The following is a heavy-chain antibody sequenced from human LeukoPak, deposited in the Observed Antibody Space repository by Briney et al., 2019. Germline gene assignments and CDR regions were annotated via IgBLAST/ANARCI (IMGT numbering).Heavy chain of an antibody. Sequence: ASVKVSCKASGYTFTSYDINWVRQATGQGLEWMGWMNPNSGNTGYAQKFQGRVTMTRNTSISTAYMELSSLRSEDTAVYYCARAPSITGTTPPGYWGQGTLVTVSS. CDR2: MNPNSGNT. D-gene: IGHD1-7*01. J-gene: IGHJ4*02. CDR3: ARAPSITGTTPPGY. CDR1: GYTFTSYD. V-gene: IGHV1-8*01.